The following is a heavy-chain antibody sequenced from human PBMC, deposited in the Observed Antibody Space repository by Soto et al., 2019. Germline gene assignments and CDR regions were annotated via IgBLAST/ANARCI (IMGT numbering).Heavy chain of an antibody. CDR1: GFTFSTYG. Sequence: QVQLVESGGGVVQPGRSLRLSCATSGFTFSTYGMHWVRQAPGKGLEWVAVIWYDGSNKYYADSVEGRFTISRDNSKNTLYLQMNSLRAEDTAVYYCARDLKASGGLGFDYWGQGILVTVSS. CDR3: ARDLKASGGLGFDY. V-gene: IGHV3-33*01. D-gene: IGHD6-19*01. CDR2: IWYDGSNK. J-gene: IGHJ4*02.